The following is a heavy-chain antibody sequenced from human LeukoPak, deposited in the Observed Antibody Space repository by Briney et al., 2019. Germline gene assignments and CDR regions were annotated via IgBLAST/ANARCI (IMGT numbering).Heavy chain of an antibody. J-gene: IGHJ4*02. CDR3: ARWWSPNSSSWYDGTTYPKYYFDY. Sequence: SETLSLTCAVYGGSFSGYYWSWIRQPPGKGLEWIGEINHSGSTNYNPSLKSRVTISVDTSKNQFSLKLSSVTAADTAVYYCARWWSPNSSSWYDGTTYPKYYFDYWAREPWSPSPQ. D-gene: IGHD6-13*01. CDR2: INHSGST. CDR1: GGSFSGYY. V-gene: IGHV4-34*01.